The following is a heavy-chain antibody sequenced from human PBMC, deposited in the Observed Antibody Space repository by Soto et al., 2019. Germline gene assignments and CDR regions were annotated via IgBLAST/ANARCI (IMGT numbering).Heavy chain of an antibody. V-gene: IGHV1-3*01. J-gene: IGHJ4*02. CDR1: GYTFTSYA. CDR2: INAGNGNT. Sequence: ASVKVSCKASGYTFTSYAMHWVRQAPGQRLEWMGWINAGNGNTKYSQKFQGRVTITRDTSTSTAYMELSSLRSEGTAVYYCARELFKYCSGGSCSVGHWGQGTLVTVSS. D-gene: IGHD2-15*01. CDR3: ARELFKYCSGGSCSVGH.